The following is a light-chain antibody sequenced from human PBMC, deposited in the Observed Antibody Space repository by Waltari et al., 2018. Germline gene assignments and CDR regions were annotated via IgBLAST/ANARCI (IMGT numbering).Light chain of an antibody. Sequence: DIVMTQSPSSMSASVGDRITMTCRASEDIGTYLAWYQQKPWEAPQLLISAASILQSGVPSRFSGSGSGTDFTLTISSLLPEDFATYFCQQADSCPLTFGGGTKVEVK. V-gene: IGKV1-12*01. CDR1: EDIGTY. CDR3: QQADSCPLT. J-gene: IGKJ4*01. CDR2: AAS.